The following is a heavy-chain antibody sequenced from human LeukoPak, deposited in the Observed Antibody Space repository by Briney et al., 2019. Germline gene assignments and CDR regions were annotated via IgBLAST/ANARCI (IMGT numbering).Heavy chain of an antibody. Sequence: GGSLRLSCAASGFTVSSNYMSWVRQAPGKGLEWVSVIYSGGSTYYADSVKGRFTISRDNSKNTLYLQMNSLRAEDTAVYYCARWDFDWFQVDYWGQGTLVTVSS. CDR2: IYSGGST. J-gene: IGHJ4*02. CDR1: GFTVSSNY. CDR3: ARWDFDWFQVDY. V-gene: IGHV3-53*01. D-gene: IGHD3-9*01.